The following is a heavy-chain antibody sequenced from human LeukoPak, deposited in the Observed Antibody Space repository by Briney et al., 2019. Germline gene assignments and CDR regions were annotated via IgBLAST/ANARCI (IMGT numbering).Heavy chain of an antibody. J-gene: IGHJ4*02. CDR2: ISGSGGST. Sequence: GGSLRLSCAASGFTFSSYAMSWVRQAPGKGLEWVSSISGSGGSTYYADSVKGRFTISRDNSKNTLYLQMNSLRAEDTAVYYCARIKGYCSGGSCYWGGEGVYWGQGTLVTVSS. CDR1: GFTFSSYA. V-gene: IGHV3-23*01. CDR3: ARIKGYCSGGSCYWGGEGVY. D-gene: IGHD2-15*01.